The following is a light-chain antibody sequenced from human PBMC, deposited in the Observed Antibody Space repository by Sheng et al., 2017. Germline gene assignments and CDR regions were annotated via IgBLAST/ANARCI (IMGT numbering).Light chain of an antibody. CDR1: QSVSSN. CDR3: QQRRNWPLT. J-gene: IGKJ4*01. V-gene: IGKV3-11*01. CDR2: DTS. Sequence: EIVMTQSPATLSVSPGERATLSCRASQSVSSNLGWYQQRPGQAPRLLIYDTSNRATGIPARFSGSGSGTDFTLTISRLEPEDFAVYYCQQRRNWPLTFGGGTKVEIK.